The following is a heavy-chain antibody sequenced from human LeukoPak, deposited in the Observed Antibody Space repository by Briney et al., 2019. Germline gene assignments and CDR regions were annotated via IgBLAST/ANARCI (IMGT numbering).Heavy chain of an antibody. Sequence: SETLSLTCTVSGGSISSYYWSWTRQPPGKGLEWIGYIYYSGSTNYNPSLKSRVTISVDTSKNQFSLKLSSVTAADTAVYYCARDRLHYDILTGYSSNDAFDIWGQGTMVTVSS. CDR1: GGSISSYY. D-gene: IGHD3-9*01. J-gene: IGHJ3*02. CDR3: ARDRLHYDILTGYSSNDAFDI. V-gene: IGHV4-59*01. CDR2: IYYSGST.